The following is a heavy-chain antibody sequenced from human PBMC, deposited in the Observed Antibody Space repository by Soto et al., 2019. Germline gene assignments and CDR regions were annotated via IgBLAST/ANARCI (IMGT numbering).Heavy chain of an antibody. Sequence: QVQLVQSGAEVKRPGSSVKVSCKASGDTFNFYSINWVRQAPGVGLEWMGRVNPIVSMSNYAQKFQGRVTMTADKSTSTAYMELSSLRSEDTAIYYCAGSYGSGYRAFVYWGQGALVIVSS. CDR2: VNPIVSMS. CDR3: AGSYGSGYRAFVY. V-gene: IGHV1-69*02. CDR1: GDTFNFYS. D-gene: IGHD3-10*01. J-gene: IGHJ4*02.